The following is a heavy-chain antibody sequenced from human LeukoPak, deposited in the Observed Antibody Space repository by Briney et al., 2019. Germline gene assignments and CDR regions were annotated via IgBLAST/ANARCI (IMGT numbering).Heavy chain of an antibody. CDR1: GYTLTTYS. J-gene: IGHJ4*02. D-gene: IGHD6-19*01. CDR3: ARGRVAGTLDY. Sequence: ASVRVSCKASGYTLTTYSISWVRQAPGQGLEWMGWISAYNDNTNYAQKVRGRVTMTTDTSTSTAYMELRSLRSDDTAVYYCARGRVAGTLDYWGQGTLVTVSS. CDR2: ISAYNDNT. V-gene: IGHV1-18*01.